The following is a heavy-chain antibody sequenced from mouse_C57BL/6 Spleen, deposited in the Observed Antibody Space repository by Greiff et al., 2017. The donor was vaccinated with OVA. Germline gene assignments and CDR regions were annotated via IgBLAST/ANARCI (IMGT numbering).Heavy chain of an antibody. J-gene: IGHJ1*03. V-gene: IGHV2-5*01. Sequence: VQRVESGPGLVQPSQSLSITCTVSGFSLTSYGVHWVRQSPGKGLEWLGVIWRGGSTDYNAAFMSRLSITKDNSKSQVFFKMNSLQADDTAIYYCAKNPNYYGSSYGYFDVWGTGTTVTVSS. D-gene: IGHD1-1*01. CDR3: AKNPNYYGSSYGYFDV. CDR1: GFSLTSYG. CDR2: IWRGGST.